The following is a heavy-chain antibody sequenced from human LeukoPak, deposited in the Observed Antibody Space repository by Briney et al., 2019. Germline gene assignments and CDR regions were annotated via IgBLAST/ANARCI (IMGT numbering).Heavy chain of an antibody. Sequence: PSETLSLTCAVSGYSISSGYYWGWIRQPPGKGLEWIGSIYHSGSTYYNPSLKSRVTISVDTSKNQFSLKLSSVTAADTAVYYCAKSRTVWSDYYYYMDVWGKGTTVTVSS. CDR1: GYSISSGYY. V-gene: IGHV4-38-2*01. CDR3: AKSRTVWSDYYYYMDV. J-gene: IGHJ6*03. D-gene: IGHD3-3*01. CDR2: IYHSGST.